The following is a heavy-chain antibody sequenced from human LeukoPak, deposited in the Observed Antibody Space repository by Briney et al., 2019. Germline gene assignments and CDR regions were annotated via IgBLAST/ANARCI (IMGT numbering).Heavy chain of an antibody. V-gene: IGHV1-18*01. CDR1: GYTFTSYG. D-gene: IGHD3-22*01. CDR2: ISAYNGNT. J-gene: IGHJ4*02. CDR3: ARAASMIVDYFDY. Sequence: ASVTVSCKSSGYTFTSYGISWVRQAPGQGREGMGWISAYNGNTNYAQKLQGRVTMTTDTSTSTAYMELRSLRSDDTAVYYCARAASMIVDYFDYWGQGTLVTVSS.